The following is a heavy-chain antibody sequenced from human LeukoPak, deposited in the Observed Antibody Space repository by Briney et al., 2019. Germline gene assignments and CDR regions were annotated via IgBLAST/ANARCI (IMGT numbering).Heavy chain of an antibody. CDR2: ISSSGSTI. Sequence: GGSLRLSCAASGFTFSSYEMNWVRQAPGKGLEWVSYISSSGSTIYYADSVKGRFTISRDNAKNSLYLQMNSLRAEDTAVYYCARDEGDDAFDIWGQGTMVTVSS. CDR1: GFTFSSYE. D-gene: IGHD3-10*01. J-gene: IGHJ3*02. V-gene: IGHV3-48*03. CDR3: ARDEGDDAFDI.